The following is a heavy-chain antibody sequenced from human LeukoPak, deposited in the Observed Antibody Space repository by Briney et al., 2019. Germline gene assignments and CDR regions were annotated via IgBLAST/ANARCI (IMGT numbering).Heavy chain of an antibody. Sequence: ASVKVSCKASGYTFTSYGISWVRQAPGQGLEWMGWISAYNGNTNCAKKLQGRVTMTTDTSTSTAYMELRSLKSDDTAVYYCARDAPSRGMDVWGQGTTVTVSS. J-gene: IGHJ6*02. CDR2: ISAYNGNT. CDR3: ARDAPSRGMDV. V-gene: IGHV1-18*01. CDR1: GYTFTSYG.